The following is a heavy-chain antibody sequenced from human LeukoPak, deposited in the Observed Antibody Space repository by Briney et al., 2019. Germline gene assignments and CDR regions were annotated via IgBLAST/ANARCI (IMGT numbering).Heavy chain of an antibody. V-gene: IGHV3-7*03. Sequence: GGPLRLPRAASGLTYSSYWTNWAPQAPGKGLVWVASINHNGNVNYYVDSVKGRFTISRDNAKNSLYRQMNSLRAEDTAVYYCARPVRLPDPWGEGTLVTVSS. CDR3: ARPVRLPDP. D-gene: IGHD4-11*01. J-gene: IGHJ5*02. CDR1: GLTYSSYW. CDR2: INHNGNVN.